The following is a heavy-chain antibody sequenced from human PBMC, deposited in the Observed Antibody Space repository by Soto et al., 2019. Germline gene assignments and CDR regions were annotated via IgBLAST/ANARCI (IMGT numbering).Heavy chain of an antibody. CDR3: VRESVASGPNYFDT. V-gene: IGHV4-30-2*06. Sequence: NPSETLSLTCSVSGGTITSGRSSWNWIRQSPGKGLEWIAYIYHSGSTYYNPSLKSRVTISVGRSENQFSLKLTSVTAADTAVYYCVRESVASGPNYFDTWGPGTLVTVSS. D-gene: IGHD6-6*01. CDR1: GGTITSGRSS. J-gene: IGHJ5*02. CDR2: IYHSGST.